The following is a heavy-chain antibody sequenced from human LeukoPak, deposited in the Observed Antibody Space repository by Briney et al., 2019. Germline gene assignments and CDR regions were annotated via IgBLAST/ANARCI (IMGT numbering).Heavy chain of an antibody. CDR1: GFTFDDYA. CDR3: ASYSSGWFGY. V-gene: IGHV4-59*08. CDR2: IYYSGST. Sequence: LRLSCAASGFTFDDYAMHWVRQPPGKGLEWIGYIYYSGSTNYNPSLKSRVTISVDTSKNQFSLKLSSVTAADTAVYYCASYSSGWFGYWGQGTLVTVSS. J-gene: IGHJ4*02. D-gene: IGHD6-19*01.